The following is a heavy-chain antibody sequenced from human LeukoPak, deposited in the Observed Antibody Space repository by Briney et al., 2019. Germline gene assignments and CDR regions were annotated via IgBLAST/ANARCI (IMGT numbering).Heavy chain of an antibody. CDR2: ISSNGGST. V-gene: IGHV3-64D*06. CDR3: VKDGYSSSWYGGVDY. CDR1: GFTLSSYA. J-gene: IGHJ4*02. Sequence: GGSLRLSCSASGFTLSSYAMHWVRQAPGKGLEYVSAISSNGGSTYYADSVKGRFTISRDNSKNTLYLQMSSLRAEDTAVYYCVKDGYSSSWYGGVDYWGQGTLVTVSS. D-gene: IGHD6-13*01.